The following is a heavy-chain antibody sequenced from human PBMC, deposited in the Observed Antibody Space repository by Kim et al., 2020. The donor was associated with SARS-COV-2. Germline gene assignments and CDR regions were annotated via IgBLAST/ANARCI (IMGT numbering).Heavy chain of an antibody. J-gene: IGHJ4*02. CDR3: TMGYGSETNY. V-gene: IGHV3-74*01. CDR2: SST. D-gene: IGHD3-10*01. Sequence: SSTGYADSVKGRFTISRDNAKNTLYLQMNSLRVEDTAVYYCTMGYGSETNYWGQGSLVIVST.